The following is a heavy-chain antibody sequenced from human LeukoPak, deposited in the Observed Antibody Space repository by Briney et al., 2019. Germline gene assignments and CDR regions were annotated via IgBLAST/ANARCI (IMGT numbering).Heavy chain of an antibody. CDR2: INTNTGNP. J-gene: IGHJ3*02. D-gene: IGHD2-21*02. CDR3: ARDLRCSGGDCPYTTHLDAFDI. V-gene: IGHV7-4-1*02. Sequence: ASVKVSCKASGYTFTSYAMNWVRQAPGQGLEWMGWINTNTGNPTYAQGFTGRFVFSLDTSVSTAYLQISGLRSEDTAVYYCARDLRCSGGDCPYTTHLDAFDIWGQGTMVSVSS. CDR1: GYTFTSYA.